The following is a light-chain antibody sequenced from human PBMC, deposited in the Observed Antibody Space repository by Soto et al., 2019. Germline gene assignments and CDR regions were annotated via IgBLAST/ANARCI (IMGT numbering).Light chain of an antibody. CDR1: EFISKW. Sequence: DIQITQSPSTRSASVGDRVTITCRASEFISKWLAWYQQKPGTAPKLLIYQASSLESGVPSRFSGSGSGTEFTLTITSLQPDDFATYYCQHYNSYLETFGQGTKVEIK. CDR2: QAS. V-gene: IGKV1-5*03. CDR3: QHYNSYLET. J-gene: IGKJ1*01.